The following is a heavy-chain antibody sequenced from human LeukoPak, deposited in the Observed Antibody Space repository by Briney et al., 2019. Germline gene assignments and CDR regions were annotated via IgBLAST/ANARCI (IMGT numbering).Heavy chain of an antibody. CDR1: GFTSSSYA. CDR3: AKVPGYYDILTGYYPEG. D-gene: IGHD3-9*01. Sequence: PGGSLRLSCAASGFTSSSYAMSWVRQAPGKGLEWVSAISGSGGSTYYADSVKGRFTISRDNSKNTLYLQMNSLRAEDTAVYYCAKVPGYYDILTGYYPEGWGQGTLVTVSS. V-gene: IGHV3-23*01. J-gene: IGHJ4*02. CDR2: ISGSGGST.